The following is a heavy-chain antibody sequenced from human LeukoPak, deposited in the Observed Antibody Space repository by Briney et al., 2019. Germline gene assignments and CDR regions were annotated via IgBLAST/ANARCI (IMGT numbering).Heavy chain of an antibody. Sequence: GGSLRLSCAASGFTFSSYAMSWVRQAPGKGLEWVSAISGSGGSAYYADSVKGRFSISRDNSKNTLYLLMNSLRAEDAAVYYCAKDPQWELPSPFDHWGQGTLVTVSS. D-gene: IGHD1-26*01. V-gene: IGHV3-23*01. CDR3: AKDPQWELPSPFDH. CDR2: ISGSGGSA. J-gene: IGHJ4*02. CDR1: GFTFSSYA.